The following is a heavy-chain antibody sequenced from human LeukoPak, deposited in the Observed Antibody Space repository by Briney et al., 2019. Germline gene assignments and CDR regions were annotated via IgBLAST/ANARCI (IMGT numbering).Heavy chain of an antibody. CDR2: ISASSSTI. Sequence: GGSLRLSCVASGFSLSSFNMNWVHQAPGKGLEWVSYISASSSTIYYADSVKGRFTISRDNAKNSLCLQLNTLRAEDTAIYYCARDISGYTYGHDAFDIWGQGTMVTVSS. CDR1: GFSLSSFN. D-gene: IGHD5-18*01. V-gene: IGHV3-48*04. CDR3: ARDISGYTYGHDAFDI. J-gene: IGHJ3*02.